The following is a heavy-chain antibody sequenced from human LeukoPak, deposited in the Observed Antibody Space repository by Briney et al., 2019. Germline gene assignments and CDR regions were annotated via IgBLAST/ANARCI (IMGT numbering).Heavy chain of an antibody. D-gene: IGHD2-2*02. V-gene: IGHV1-69*05. CDR3: ARGYCSSTSCYNPSRWFDP. J-gene: IGHJ5*02. Sequence: SVKVSCKASGGTFSSYAISWVRQAPGQGLEWMGGIIPIFGTANYAQKFQGRVTITTDESTSTAYMELSSLRSEDTAVYYCARGYCSSTSCYNPSRWFDPWGQGTLVTVSS. CDR1: GGTFSSYA. CDR2: IIPIFGTA.